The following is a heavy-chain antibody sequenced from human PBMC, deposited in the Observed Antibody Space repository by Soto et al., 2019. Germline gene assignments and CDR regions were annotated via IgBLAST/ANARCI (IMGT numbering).Heavy chain of an antibody. CDR3: ARNYRYTSCWYAENYFDY. D-gene: IGHD6-19*01. Sequence: SQTLSLTCAISGDSVSSNSAAWNWIRQSPSRGLEWLGRTYYRSKSYNDYAVSVKSRITINPDTSKNQFSLQLNSVTPEDTAVYYCARNYRYTSCWYAENYFDYWGQGTMVTVSS. V-gene: IGHV6-1*01. CDR2: TYYRSKSYN. CDR1: GDSVSSNSAA. J-gene: IGHJ4*02.